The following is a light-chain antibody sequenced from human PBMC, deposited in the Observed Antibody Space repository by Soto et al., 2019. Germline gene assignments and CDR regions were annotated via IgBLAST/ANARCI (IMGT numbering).Light chain of an antibody. V-gene: IGLV8-61*01. Sequence: QTVVTQEPSFSVSPGRTVTLTCGLSSGSVSTNYYPSWYQQTPGQAPRTLIYNTNTRSSGVPDRFSGSILGNKAALTITGAQADDESDYYCVLYIGSGISVFGGGTKLTVL. J-gene: IGLJ3*02. CDR1: SGSVSTNYY. CDR2: NTN. CDR3: VLYIGSGISV.